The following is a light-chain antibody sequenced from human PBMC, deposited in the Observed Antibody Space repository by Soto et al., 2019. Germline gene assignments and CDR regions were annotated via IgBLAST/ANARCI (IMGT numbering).Light chain of an antibody. CDR1: SSDFDLYKY. J-gene: IGLJ1*01. V-gene: IGLV2-14*01. CDR3: SSYTSSINYV. Sequence: QSVLTQPASVSGSPGQSITISCTGTSSDFDLYKYVSWYQQHPGKAPKLMIYQVTNRPSGVSNRFSGSKSGNTASLTISGLQAEDEAHYYCSSYTSSINYVFGTGTKVTV. CDR2: QVT.